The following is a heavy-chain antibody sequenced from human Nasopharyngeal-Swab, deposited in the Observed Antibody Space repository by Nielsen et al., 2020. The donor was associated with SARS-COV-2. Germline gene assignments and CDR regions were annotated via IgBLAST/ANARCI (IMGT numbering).Heavy chain of an antibody. D-gene: IGHD4-23*01. Sequence: GGSLRLSCAASGFTFSSYSMSWVRQAPGKGLEWVANIKQDGSEKYYVDSVKGRFTISRDNAKNSLYLQMNSLRAEDTAVYYCARATTVVTPYFDYWGQGTLVTVSS. CDR3: ARATTVVTPYFDY. J-gene: IGHJ4*02. V-gene: IGHV3-7*04. CDR2: IKQDGSEK. CDR1: GFTFSSYS.